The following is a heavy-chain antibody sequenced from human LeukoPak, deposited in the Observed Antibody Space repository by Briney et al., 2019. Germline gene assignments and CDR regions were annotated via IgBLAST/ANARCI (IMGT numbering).Heavy chain of an antibody. CDR3: ARGGVWLLPEY. J-gene: IGHJ4*02. D-gene: IGHD3-22*01. V-gene: IGHV4-34*01. CDR2: INHSGSA. CDR1: GGSFSGYY. Sequence: SETLSLTCAVYGGSFSGYYWSWIRQPPGKGLEWIGEINHSGSANYNPSLKSRVTISVDTSKNQFSLKLSSVTAADTAVYYCARGGVWLLPEYWGQGTLVTVSS.